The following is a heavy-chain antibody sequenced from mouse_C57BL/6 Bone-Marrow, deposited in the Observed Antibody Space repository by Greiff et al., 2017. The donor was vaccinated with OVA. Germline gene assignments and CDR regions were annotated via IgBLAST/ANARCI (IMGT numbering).Heavy chain of an antibody. J-gene: IGHJ2*01. CDR2: INPSTGGT. CDR1: GYSFTGYY. V-gene: IGHV1-42*01. Sequence: EVQLQQSGPELVKPGASVTISCKASGYSFTGYYMNWVKQSPEKSLEWIGEINPSTGGTTYNQKFKAKATLTVDKSSSTAYMQLKSLTSEDAAVYYCASYIFDYWGQGTTLTVSS. CDR3: ASYIFDY. D-gene: IGHD1-3*01.